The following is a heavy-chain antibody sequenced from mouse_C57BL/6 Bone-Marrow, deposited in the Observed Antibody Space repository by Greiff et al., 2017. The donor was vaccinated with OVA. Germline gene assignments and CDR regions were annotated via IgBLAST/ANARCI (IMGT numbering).Heavy chain of an antibody. Sequence: EVKLVESGAELVKPGASVKLSCTASGFNIKDYYMHWVKQRTEQGLEWIGRIDPEDGETKYAPKFQGKATITADTSSNTAYLQLSSLTSEDTAVYYCARLVTTGWFAYWGQGTLVTVSA. CDR1: GFNIKDYY. V-gene: IGHV14-2*01. CDR2: IDPEDGET. J-gene: IGHJ3*01. CDR3: ARLVTTGWFAY. D-gene: IGHD2-2*01.